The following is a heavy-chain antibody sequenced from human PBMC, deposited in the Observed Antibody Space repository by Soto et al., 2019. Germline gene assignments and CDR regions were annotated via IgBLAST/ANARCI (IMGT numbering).Heavy chain of an antibody. Sequence: GASVKVSFKTSGYTFSNYCITWVLQAPGQPLEWLGWISLYSDGTNYAQKFQGRVSMTTDTSTTTAYMELRSLRSDDTAVYYCARVVPGAEAWFGPWGQGTLVTVSS. V-gene: IGHV1-18*01. CDR2: ISLYSDGT. J-gene: IGHJ5*02. CDR1: GYTFSNYC. CDR3: ARVVPGAEAWFGP. D-gene: IGHD2-2*01.